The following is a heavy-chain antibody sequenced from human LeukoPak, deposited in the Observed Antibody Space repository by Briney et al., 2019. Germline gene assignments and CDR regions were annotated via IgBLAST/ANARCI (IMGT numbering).Heavy chain of an antibody. CDR1: GFTFDDYC. V-gene: IGHV3-20*04. Sequence: TGGSLRLSCAASGFTFDDYCMSWVRPAPGGGLEWVSGINWNGGSTGYADSVKGRFTISRDNAKNSLYLQMNSLRAEDTAVYYCATVYGMDVWGQGTTVTVSS. CDR3: ATVYGMDV. CDR2: INWNGGST. J-gene: IGHJ6*02.